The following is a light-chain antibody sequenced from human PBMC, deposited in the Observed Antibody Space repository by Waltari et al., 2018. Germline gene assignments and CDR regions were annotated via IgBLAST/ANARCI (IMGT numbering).Light chain of an antibody. CDR3: TVKRGSNTVV. CDR2: DVS. V-gene: IGLV2-14*01. J-gene: IGLJ3*02. Sequence: QSALTQPASVSGSPGQSITISCTGASNIYFYNYVCWYQQHPGRAPRLIMYDVSNRPSGVSDRFSGSKSGSTASLTISGLQAEDEADYYCTVKRGSNTVVFGGGTKLTVL. CDR1: SNIYFYNY.